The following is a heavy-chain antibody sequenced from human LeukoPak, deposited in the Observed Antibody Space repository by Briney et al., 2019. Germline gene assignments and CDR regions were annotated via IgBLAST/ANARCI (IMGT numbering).Heavy chain of an antibody. CDR3: ARVPTDSSSWYPYYYYYYGMDV. V-gene: IGHV4-34*01. D-gene: IGHD6-13*01. Sequence: PSETLSLTCAVYGGSFSGYYWSWIRQPPGEGLEWIGEINHSGSTNYNPSLKSRVTISVDTSKNQFSLKLSSVTAADTAVYYCARVPTDSSSWYPYYYYYYGMDVWGQGTTVTVSS. J-gene: IGHJ6*02. CDR1: GGSFSGYY. CDR2: INHSGST.